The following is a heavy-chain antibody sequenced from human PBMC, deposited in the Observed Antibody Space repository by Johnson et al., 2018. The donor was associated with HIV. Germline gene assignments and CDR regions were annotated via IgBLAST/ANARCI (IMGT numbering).Heavy chain of an antibody. CDR3: AKETSGAFDI. Sequence: QVQLVESGGGLVKPGGSLRLSCAASGFTLSSYAMHWVRQAPGKGLEWVAIISYDGTNKYYADSVKGRFTISRDNSKNTLYLQMNSLRAEDTAVYYCAKETSGAFDIWGQGTMVTVSS. J-gene: IGHJ3*02. CDR2: ISYDGTNK. V-gene: IGHV3-30*04. CDR1: GFTLSSYA.